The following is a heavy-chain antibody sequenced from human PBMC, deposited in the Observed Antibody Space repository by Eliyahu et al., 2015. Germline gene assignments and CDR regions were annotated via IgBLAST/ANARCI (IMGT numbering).Heavy chain of an antibody. CDR2: IYWDDDK. J-gene: IGHJ4*02. V-gene: IGHV2-5*02. Sequence: QITLKESGPTLVKPTQTLTLTXTFSGFSLSTSXXGVXXIRQPPGKALEWLALIYWDDDKRYSPSLKSRLTITKDTSKNQVVLTMTNMDPVDTATYYCAHSASTSTYYDILLGGPGGYYFDYWGQGTLVTVSS. CDR3: AHSASTSTYYDILLGGPGGYYFDY. D-gene: IGHD3-9*01. CDR1: GFSLSTSXXG.